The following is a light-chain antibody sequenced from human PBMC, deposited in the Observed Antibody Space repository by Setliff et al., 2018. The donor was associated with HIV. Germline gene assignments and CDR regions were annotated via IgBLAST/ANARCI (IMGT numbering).Light chain of an antibody. Sequence: QSALTQPASVSGSPGQSITISCTGTSSDIGGYNYVSWYQQHPGKAPKLMIYDVSSRPSGVSNRFSGSKSGNTAFLTISGLQAEDEADYYCSSYTSSGTLHVFGPGTKVTVL. CDR3: SSYTSSGTLHV. V-gene: IGLV2-14*03. J-gene: IGLJ1*01. CDR1: SSDIGGYNY. CDR2: DVS.